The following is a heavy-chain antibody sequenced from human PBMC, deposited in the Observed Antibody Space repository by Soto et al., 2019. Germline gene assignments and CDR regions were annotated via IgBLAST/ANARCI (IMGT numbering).Heavy chain of an antibody. D-gene: IGHD3-22*01. CDR1: GYTLTELS. CDR3: ATDSHYYDSSGYLRTKGAFDY. V-gene: IGHV1-24*01. Sequence: ASLKVSCKFSGYTLTELSIHWVRQAPGKGLEWMGGFDPEDGETIYAQKFQGRVTMTEDTSTDTAYMELSSLRSEDTAVYYCATDSHYYDSSGYLRTKGAFDYWGQGTLVTVSS. J-gene: IGHJ4*02. CDR2: FDPEDGET.